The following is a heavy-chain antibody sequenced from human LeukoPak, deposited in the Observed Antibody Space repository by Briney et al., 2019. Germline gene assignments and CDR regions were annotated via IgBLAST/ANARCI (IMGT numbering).Heavy chain of an antibody. V-gene: IGHV3-48*04. CDR2: ISSSGSTI. J-gene: IGHJ4*02. CDR3: ARDPGGIAAASDY. Sequence: GGSLRLSCAASGFTFSSYSMNWVRQAPGKGLEWVSYISSSGSTIYYADSVKGRFTISRDNAKNSLCLQMNSLRAEDTAVYYCARDPGGIAAASDYWGQGTLVTVSS. CDR1: GFTFSSYS. D-gene: IGHD6-13*01.